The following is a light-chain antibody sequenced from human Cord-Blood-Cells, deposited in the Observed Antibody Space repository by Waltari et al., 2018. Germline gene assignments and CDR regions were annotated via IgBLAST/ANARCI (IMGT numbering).Light chain of an antibody. CDR1: QSISSY. CDR2: AAS. V-gene: IGKV1-39*01. Sequence: DIQLTQYASSLSASVGDTVTITCRASQSISSYLNWYQQKPGKAPKLLISAASSLQSGVPSRFSGSGSGTDFTLSISSLQPEDFATYYCQQSYSTPPYTFGQGTKLEIK. CDR3: QQSYSTPPYT. J-gene: IGKJ2*01.